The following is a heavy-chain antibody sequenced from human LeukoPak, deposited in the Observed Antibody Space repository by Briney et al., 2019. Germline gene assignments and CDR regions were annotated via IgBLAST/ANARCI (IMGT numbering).Heavy chain of an antibody. CDR3: ASQYSSSSYFDY. CDR1: GYTYTSYD. J-gene: IGHJ4*02. CDR2: MNPNSGNT. Sequence: GASVKVSCKASGYTYTSYDINWVRQATGQGLEWMGWMNPNSGNTGYAQKFQGRVTMTRNTYISTAYKELSSLRSEDTAVYYCASQYSSSSYFDYWGQGTLVTVSS. D-gene: IGHD6-6*01. V-gene: IGHV1-8*01.